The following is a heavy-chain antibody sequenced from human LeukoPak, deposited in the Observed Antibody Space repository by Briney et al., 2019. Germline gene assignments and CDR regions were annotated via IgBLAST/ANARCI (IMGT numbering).Heavy chain of an antibody. V-gene: IGHV3-64*01. CDR1: GFTFSSYA. CDR2: ISSNGGST. Sequence: PGGSLRFSCAASGFTFSSYAMHWVRQAPGKGLEYVSAISSNGGSTYYANSVKGRFTISRDNSKNTLYLQMGSLRAEDMAVYYCARESDYGDYSFNYWGQGTLVTVSS. CDR3: ARESDYGDYSFNY. D-gene: IGHD4-17*01. J-gene: IGHJ4*02.